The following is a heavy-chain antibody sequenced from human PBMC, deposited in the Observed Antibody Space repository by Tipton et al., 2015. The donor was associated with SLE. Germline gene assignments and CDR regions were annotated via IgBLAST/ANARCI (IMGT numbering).Heavy chain of an antibody. V-gene: IGHV3-15*01. CDR2: IKHTGAT. D-gene: IGHD1-1*01. J-gene: IGHJ1*01. Sequence: SLRLSCIVSGFSFPNAWMRWVRQSSGKGLECVGRIKHTGATDYGAPAKGRFTISRDNLKKTVYLQMNSLQTEDTAVYYCATDSERWSHWGQGTLVTAS. CDR3: ATDSERWSH. CDR1: GFSFPNAW.